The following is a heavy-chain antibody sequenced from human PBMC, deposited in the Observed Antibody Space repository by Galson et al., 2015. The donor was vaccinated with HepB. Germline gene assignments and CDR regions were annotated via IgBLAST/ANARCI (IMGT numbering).Heavy chain of an antibody. Sequence: PALVKPTQTLTLTCTFSGFSLSTSGMCVSWIRQPPGKALEWLARIDGDDNKFYSTSLRTRLTISKDTSKNQVVLTMTNMDPVDTATYYCARIFYSGGWFCDYWGQGTLVTVSS. V-gene: IGHV2-70*17. D-gene: IGHD6-19*01. CDR2: IDGDDNK. J-gene: IGHJ4*02. CDR3: ARIFYSGGWFCDY. CDR1: GFSLSTSGMC.